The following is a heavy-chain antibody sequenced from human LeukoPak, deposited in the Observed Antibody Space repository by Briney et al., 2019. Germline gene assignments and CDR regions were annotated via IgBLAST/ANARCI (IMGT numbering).Heavy chain of an antibody. CDR1: GGSINSYY. D-gene: IGHD2-21*01. CDR3: ARGGGAADWYDP. J-gene: IGHJ5*02. CDR2: TYYSGST. Sequence: SETLSLTCTVSGGSINSYYWSWIRQPPGRGLEWIGYTYYSGSTNYNPSLKSRVTISVDTSKNQFSLKLSSVTAADTAVYYCARGGGAADWYDPWGQGTLVTVSS. V-gene: IGHV4-59*01.